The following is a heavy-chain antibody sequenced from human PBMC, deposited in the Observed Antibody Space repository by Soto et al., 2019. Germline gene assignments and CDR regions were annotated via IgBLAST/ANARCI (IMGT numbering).Heavy chain of an antibody. Sequence: ASVKVSCKASGYTFTSYGISWVRQAPGQGLEWMGWISAYNGNKNYAQKLQGRVTMTTDTSTSTAYMELRSLRSDDTAVYYCARGAITMVRGVIWDNYYYYYMDVWGKGTTVTVSS. CDR3: ARGAITMVRGVIWDNYYYYYMDV. J-gene: IGHJ6*03. V-gene: IGHV1-18*01. CDR1: GYTFTSYG. D-gene: IGHD3-10*01. CDR2: ISAYNGNK.